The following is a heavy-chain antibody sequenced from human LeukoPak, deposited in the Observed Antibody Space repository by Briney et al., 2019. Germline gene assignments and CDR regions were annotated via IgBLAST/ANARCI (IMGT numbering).Heavy chain of an antibody. J-gene: IGHJ5*02. V-gene: IGHV4-34*01. D-gene: IGHD3-16*01. CDR1: GGSFSGYY. Sequence: PSETLSLTCAVYGGSFSGYYWSWIRQPPGKGLEWIGEINHSGSTNYNPSLKSRVTISVDTSKNQFSLKLSSVTAEDTAVYYCARDGGKWWFDPWGQGTLVTVSS. CDR3: ARDGGKWWFDP. CDR2: INHSGST.